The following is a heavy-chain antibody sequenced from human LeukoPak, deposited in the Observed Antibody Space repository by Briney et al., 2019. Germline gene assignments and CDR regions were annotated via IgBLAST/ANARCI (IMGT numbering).Heavy chain of an antibody. CDR1: GGSISSYY. CDR3: ARSGYSYGSLYYYYYYMDV. V-gene: IGHV4-59*01. D-gene: IGHD5-18*01. CDR2: IYYSGST. J-gene: IGHJ6*03. Sequence: PSETLSLTCTVSGGSISSYYWSWIRQPPGKGLEWIGYIYYSGSTNYNPSLKSRVTISVDTSKNQFSLKLSSVTAADTAVYYCARSGYSYGSLYYYYYYMDVWGKGTTVTISS.